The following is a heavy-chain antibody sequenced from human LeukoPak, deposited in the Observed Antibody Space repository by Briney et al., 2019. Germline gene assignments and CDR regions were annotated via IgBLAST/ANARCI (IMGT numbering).Heavy chain of an antibody. CDR1: GFTLSTYW. J-gene: IGHJ3*02. CDR2: ISSSSTI. Sequence: GGSLRLSCAASGFTLSTYWMHWVRQAPGKGLEWISYISSSSTIYYADSVKGRFTISRDNAKNSLYLQMNSLRAEDTAVYYCASPGYSSGWRAFDIWGQGTMVTVSS. CDR3: ASPGYSSGWRAFDI. D-gene: IGHD6-19*01. V-gene: IGHV3-69-1*01.